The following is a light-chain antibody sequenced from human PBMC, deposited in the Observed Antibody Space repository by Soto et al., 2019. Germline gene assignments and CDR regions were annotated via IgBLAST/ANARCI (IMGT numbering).Light chain of an antibody. CDR2: DVT. Sequence: QSALTQPASVSGSPGQSITISCTGTSSDVGGYNYVSWYQQHPGKAPKVMIYDVTNRPSGVSNRFSGSKSGNTASLTISGLQAEDEADYYCSSYSSTYTQLFGGGTKLTVL. CDR1: SSDVGGYNY. V-gene: IGLV2-14*03. CDR3: SSYSSTYTQL. J-gene: IGLJ3*02.